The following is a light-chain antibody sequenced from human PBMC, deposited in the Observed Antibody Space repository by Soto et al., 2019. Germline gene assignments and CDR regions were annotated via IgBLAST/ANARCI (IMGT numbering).Light chain of an antibody. CDR1: QNVAHF. CDR3: QQYNSYSEA. CDR2: ATS. Sequence: DIQMTHSPSSLSASVGDRVTITCRASQNVAHFLNWYQQKPGKAPKLLIYATSSLHSGVPSRFSGSGSGTEFTLTISSLQPDDFATYYCQQYNSYSEAFGQGTKVDNK. V-gene: IGKV1-5*01. J-gene: IGKJ1*01.